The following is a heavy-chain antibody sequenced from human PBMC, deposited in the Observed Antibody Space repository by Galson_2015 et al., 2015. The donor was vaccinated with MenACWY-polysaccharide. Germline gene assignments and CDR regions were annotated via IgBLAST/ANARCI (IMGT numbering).Heavy chain of an antibody. CDR1: GGSISTYY. CDR3: ARGVNLMTFGGV. CDR2: IYYTGST. V-gene: IGHV4-59*01. Sequence: SETLSLTCTVSGGSISTYYWSWIRQPPGKGLEWIGYIYYTGSTNYNPSLKSRVTISVDTSKNQFSLKLSSVTAADTAVYYCARGVNLMTFGGVWVQGILVTVSS. J-gene: IGHJ4*02. D-gene: IGHD3-16*01.